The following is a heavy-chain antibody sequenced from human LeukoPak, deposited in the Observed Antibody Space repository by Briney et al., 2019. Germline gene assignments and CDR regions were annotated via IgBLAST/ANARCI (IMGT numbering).Heavy chain of an antibody. J-gene: IGHJ4*02. CDR3: ARGGLTMRTFDY. CDR2: INHSGST. D-gene: IGHD4/OR15-4a*01. CDR1: GGSFSGYY. Sequence: SETLSLTCAVYGGSFSGYYWSWIRQPPGKGLEWIGEINHSGSTNYNPSLKSRVTRSVDTSKNQFSLKLSSVTAADTAVYYCARGGLTMRTFDYWGQGTLVTVSS. V-gene: IGHV4-34*01.